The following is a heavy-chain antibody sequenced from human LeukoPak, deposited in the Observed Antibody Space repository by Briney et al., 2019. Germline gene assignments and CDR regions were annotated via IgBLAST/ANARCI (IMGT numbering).Heavy chain of an antibody. CDR2: IKLDGSEK. V-gene: IGHV3-7*03. Sequence: GGSLRLSCVASGFTFGKYWMSWVRQAPGKGLEWVANIKLDGSEKNYVDSVKGRFTISRDNTKNSLYLQMNSLRAEHTAVFYCARDQYDTWSRRGNFDSWGQGTLVIVSS. D-gene: IGHD3-3*01. CDR3: ARDQYDTWSRRGNFDS. CDR1: GFTFGKYW. J-gene: IGHJ4*02.